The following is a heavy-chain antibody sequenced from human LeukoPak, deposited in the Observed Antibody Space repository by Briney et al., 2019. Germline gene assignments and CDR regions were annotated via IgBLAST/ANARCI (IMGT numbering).Heavy chain of an antibody. CDR2: IIPIFGTA. Sequence: ASVKVSCKASGGTFSSYAISWVRQAPGQGVEWMGGIIPIFGTANYAQKFQGRVTITADKSTSTAYMELRSLRSDDTAVYYCARVSWAVGYCSSTSCPNYYYYYYYMDVWGKGTTVTVSS. V-gene: IGHV1-69*06. J-gene: IGHJ6*03. CDR1: GGTFSSYA. D-gene: IGHD2-2*01. CDR3: ARVSWAVGYCSSTSCPNYYYYYYYMDV.